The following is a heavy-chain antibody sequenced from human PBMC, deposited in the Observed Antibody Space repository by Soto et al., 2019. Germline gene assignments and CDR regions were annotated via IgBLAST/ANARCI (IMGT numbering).Heavy chain of an antibody. CDR1: GDSCTSYW. V-gene: IGHV5-51*01. D-gene: IGHD4-17*01. CDR3: ARHPVSGDYAGFVV. Sequence: PGESLKISCQGSGDSCTSYWIAWVRQMPGKGLESMGIIYLGDSDTRYSPSFQGQVTISADKSISTAFLQWSSLKASDTAMYYCARHPVSGDYAGFVVWGQGTTVTVSS. J-gene: IGHJ6*02. CDR2: IYLGDSDT.